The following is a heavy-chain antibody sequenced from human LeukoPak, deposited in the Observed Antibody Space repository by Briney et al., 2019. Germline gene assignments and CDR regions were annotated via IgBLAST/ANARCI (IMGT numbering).Heavy chain of an antibody. CDR2: INPNSGGT. CDR1: GYTFSGYQ. J-gene: IGHJ4*02. V-gene: IGHV1-2*06. Sequence: ASVKVSCKASGYTFSGYQVHWLRQAPGQGLEWMGRINPNSGGTNYAQKFQGRVTMTRDTSISTAYMELGRLRSDDTAVYYCAIVTAAGAKGVDYWGQGTLVTVSS. D-gene: IGHD6-13*01. CDR3: AIVTAAGAKGVDY.